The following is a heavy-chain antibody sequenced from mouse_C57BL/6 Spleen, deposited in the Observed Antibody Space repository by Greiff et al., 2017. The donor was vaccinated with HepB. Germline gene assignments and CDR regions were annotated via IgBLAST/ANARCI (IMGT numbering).Heavy chain of an antibody. Sequence: QVQLKQPGAELVKPGASVKLSCKASGYTFTSYWMHWVKQRPGQGLEWIGMIHPNSGSTNYNEKFKSKATLTVDKSSSTAYMQRSSLTSEDSAVYYCARGNWDYYFDYWGQGTTLTVSS. V-gene: IGHV1-64*01. CDR3: ARGNWDYYFDY. J-gene: IGHJ2*01. CDR2: IHPNSGST. D-gene: IGHD4-1*01. CDR1: GYTFTSYW.